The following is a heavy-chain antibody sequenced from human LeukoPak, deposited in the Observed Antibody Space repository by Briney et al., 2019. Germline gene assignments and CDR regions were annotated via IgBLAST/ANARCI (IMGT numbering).Heavy chain of an antibody. J-gene: IGHJ4*02. D-gene: IGHD5-18*01. CDR2: INPSGGST. CDR1: GYTSTSYY. Sequence: ASVKVSCKASGYTSTSYYMHWVRQAPGQGLEWMGIINPSGGSTSYAQKFQGRVTMTRDTSTSTVYMELSSLRSEDTAVYYCARDTKLDVDTAMVPDYWGQGTLVTVSS. V-gene: IGHV1-46*01. CDR3: ARDTKLDVDTAMVPDY.